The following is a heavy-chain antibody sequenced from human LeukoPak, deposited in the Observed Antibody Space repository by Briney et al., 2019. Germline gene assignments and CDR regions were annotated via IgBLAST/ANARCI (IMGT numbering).Heavy chain of an antibody. CDR2: IYSGGST. Sequence: PGGSLRLSCAASGFTVSSNYMSWVRQAPGKGLEWVSVIYSGGSTYYADSVKGRFTISRDNSKNTLYLQMNSLRAEDTGVYYCARDAGTGYFDYWGQGTLVTVSS. J-gene: IGHJ4*02. CDR3: ARDAGTGYFDY. D-gene: IGHD2-8*02. V-gene: IGHV3-53*01. CDR1: GFTVSSNY.